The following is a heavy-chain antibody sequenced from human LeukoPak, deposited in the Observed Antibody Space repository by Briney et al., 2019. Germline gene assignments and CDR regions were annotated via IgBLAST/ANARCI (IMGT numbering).Heavy chain of an antibody. CDR1: GYTFTGYY. J-gene: IGHJ4*02. CDR3: ARARGLRYFDWGDYLDY. Sequence: ASVKVSCKASGYTFTGYYMHWVRQAPGQGLEWMGRINPNSGGTNYAQKFQGRVTMTRDTSISTAYMELSRLRSDDTAVYYCARARGLRYFDWGDYLDYWGQGTLVTVSS. D-gene: IGHD3-9*01. CDR2: INPNSGGT. V-gene: IGHV1-2*06.